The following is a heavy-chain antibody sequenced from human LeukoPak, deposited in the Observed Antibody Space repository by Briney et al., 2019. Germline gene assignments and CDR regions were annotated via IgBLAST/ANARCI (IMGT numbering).Heavy chain of an antibody. CDR2: IIPIFGTA. D-gene: IGHD6-6*01. CDR3: ARAGEQLAPALDY. Sequence: SVKVSCKASGCTFTSYDINWVRQAPGQGLEWMGGIIPIFGTANYAQKFQGRVTITADESTSTAYMELSSLRSEDTAVYYCARAGEQLAPALDYWGQGTLVTVSS. J-gene: IGHJ4*02. V-gene: IGHV1-69*13. CDR1: GCTFTSYD.